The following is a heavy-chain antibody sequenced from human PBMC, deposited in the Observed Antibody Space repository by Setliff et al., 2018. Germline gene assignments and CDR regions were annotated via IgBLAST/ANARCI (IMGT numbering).Heavy chain of an antibody. CDR1: GFTVSNDF. V-gene: IGHV3-66*01. Sequence: LRLSCVVSGFTVSNDFMGWVRQAPGKGLEWVSVIYNIGETRYADSVKGRFTISRDKSKNTLYLQMSSLGAEDTAVYYCATSGSYHGPLIWGQGALVTVSS. CDR2: IYNIGET. D-gene: IGHD1-26*01. CDR3: ATSGSYHGPLI. J-gene: IGHJ4*02.